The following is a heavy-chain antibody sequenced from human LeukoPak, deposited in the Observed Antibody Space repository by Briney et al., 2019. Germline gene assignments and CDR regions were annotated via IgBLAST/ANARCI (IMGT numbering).Heavy chain of an antibody. J-gene: IGHJ4*02. CDR3: ARAAGFGELYDY. CDR1: GGTFSSYA. V-gene: IGHV1-69*13. D-gene: IGHD3-10*01. CDR2: IIPIFGTA. Sequence: ASVKVSCKASGGTFSSYAISWERQAPGQGLEWMGGIIPIFGTANYAQKFQGRVTITADESTSTAYMELSSLRSEDTAVYYCARAAGFGELYDYWGQGTLVTVFS.